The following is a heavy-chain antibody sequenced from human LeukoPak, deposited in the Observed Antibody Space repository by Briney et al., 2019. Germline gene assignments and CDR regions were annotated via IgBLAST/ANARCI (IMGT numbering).Heavy chain of an antibody. J-gene: IGHJ4*02. D-gene: IGHD1-26*01. V-gene: IGHV3-30*04. CDR3: AREVSGSYQH. Sequence: PGRSLRLSCAASGFTFSSYAMHWVRQAPGKGLEWVAVISYDGRNKYYADSVKGRFTISRDNSKNTLYLQMNSLRAEDTAVYYCAREVSGSYQHWGQGTLVTVSS. CDR2: ISYDGRNK. CDR1: GFTFSSYA.